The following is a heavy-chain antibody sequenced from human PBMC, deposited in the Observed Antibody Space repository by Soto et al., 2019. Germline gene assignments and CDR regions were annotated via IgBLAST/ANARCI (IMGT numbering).Heavy chain of an antibody. D-gene: IGHD6-19*01. Sequence: PSETLSLTCTVSGGSISSYYWSWIRQPPGKGLEWIGYIYYSGSTNYNPSLKSRVTISVDTSKNQFSLKPSSVTAADTAVYYCARLIWEQWLKIDYWGQGTLVTVSS. J-gene: IGHJ4*02. CDR3: ARLIWEQWLKIDY. CDR1: GGSISSYY. V-gene: IGHV4-59*08. CDR2: IYYSGST.